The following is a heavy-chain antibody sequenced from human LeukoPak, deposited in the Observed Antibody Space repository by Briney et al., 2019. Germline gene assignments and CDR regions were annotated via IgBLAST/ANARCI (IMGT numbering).Heavy chain of an antibody. J-gene: IGHJ3*02. D-gene: IGHD6-6*01. CDR1: GFTFSRYA. CDR2: IRQDGSEK. V-gene: IGHV3-7*01. Sequence: GGSLRLSCAASGFTFSRYAVHWVRQAPGKGLEWVASIRQDGSEKHYVDSVEGRFIISRDNAKNSLHLQMNSLRAEDTAVYYCAKGSSRPPNAFDIWGQGTLVTVSS. CDR3: AKGSSRPPNAFDI.